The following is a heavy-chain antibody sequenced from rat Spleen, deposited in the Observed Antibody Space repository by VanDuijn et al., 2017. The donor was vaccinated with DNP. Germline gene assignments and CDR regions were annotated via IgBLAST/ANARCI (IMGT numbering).Heavy chain of an antibody. D-gene: IGHD1-11*01. CDR2: ITYDVTRT. CDR3: ARRGYGGRGFFDY. CDR1: GFTLSDYA. J-gene: IGHJ2*01. V-gene: IGHV5-17*01. Sequence: EVQLVESGGGLVQPGRSLKLSCAASGFTLSDYAMVWVRQAPKKGLEWVATITYDVTRTYYRESVKGRFTIPRDNAKSTLNLQMDSLRSEDTATYYCARRGYGGRGFFDYWGQGVMVTVSS.